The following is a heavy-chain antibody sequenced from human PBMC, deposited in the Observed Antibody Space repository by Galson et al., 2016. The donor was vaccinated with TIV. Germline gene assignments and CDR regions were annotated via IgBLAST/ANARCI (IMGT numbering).Heavy chain of an antibody. Sequence: SLRLSCAASGFTFDDYGMSWVRQAPGKGLEWVSGINGNDGTTGHADSVKGRFTISRDNAKNALYLQMNSLRAEDTALYYCARQYYYDSTVTWEKYYFDYWGRGTLVTVSS. D-gene: IGHD3-22*01. CDR3: ARQYYYDSTVTWEKYYFDY. CDR1: GFTFDDYG. V-gene: IGHV3-20*04. J-gene: IGHJ4*02. CDR2: INGNDGTT.